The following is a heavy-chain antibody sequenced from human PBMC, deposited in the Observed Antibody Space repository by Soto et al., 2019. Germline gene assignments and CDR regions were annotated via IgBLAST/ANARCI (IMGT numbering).Heavy chain of an antibody. J-gene: IGHJ3*01. CDR1: GFIFRSYA. V-gene: IGHV3-23*01. D-gene: IGHD4-17*01. CDR2: ISGSGDST. CDR3: AKLTGDPDAFDF. Sequence: GGSLRLSCAASGFIFRSYAMSWVRQAPGRGLEWVSGISGSGDSTYYADSVKGRFTIPRDNSKNTLFLQMNGLRAEDTAVFYCAKLTGDPDAFDFWGQGTMVTVSS.